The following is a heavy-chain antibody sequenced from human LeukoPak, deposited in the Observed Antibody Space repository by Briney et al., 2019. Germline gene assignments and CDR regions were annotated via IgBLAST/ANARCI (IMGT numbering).Heavy chain of an antibody. D-gene: IGHD3-16*02. V-gene: IGHV3-30*03. Sequence: GGSLRLSCAASGFTFSSYGMHWVRQAPGKGLEWVAVISYDGSNKYYADSVKGRFTISRDNSKNTLYLQMNSLRAEDTAVYYCARDAYDYVWGSYRSSYYFDYWGQGTLVTVSS. J-gene: IGHJ4*02. CDR1: GFTFSSYG. CDR3: ARDAYDYVWGSYRSSYYFDY. CDR2: ISYDGSNK.